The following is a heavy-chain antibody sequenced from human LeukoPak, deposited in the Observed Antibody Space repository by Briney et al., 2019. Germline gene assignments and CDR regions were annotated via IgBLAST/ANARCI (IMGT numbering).Heavy chain of an antibody. CDR1: GGSISSYY. J-gene: IGHJ4*02. CDR2: IYYSGST. CDR3: ASEDMDTATLLL. V-gene: IGHV4-59*01. D-gene: IGHD5-18*01. Sequence: SETLSLTCTVSGGSISSYYWSWIRQPPGKGLEWIGYIYYSGSTSYNPSLKSRVTTSIDTSKNQFSLKLSSVTAADTAVYYCASEDMDTATLLLWGQGTLVTVSS.